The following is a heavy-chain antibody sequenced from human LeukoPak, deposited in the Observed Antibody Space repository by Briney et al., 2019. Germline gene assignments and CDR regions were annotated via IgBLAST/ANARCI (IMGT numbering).Heavy chain of an antibody. CDR1: GGSISSHY. Sequence: PSETLSLTCTVSGGSISSHYWSWIRQPPGKGLEWIGYLYYTGSTNYNPSLKSRVTLSVDTSKNNFSLKMSSVTAADTAVYYCARDLLGMGFDYWGQGTLVTVSS. CDR3: ARDLLGMGFDY. CDR2: LYYTGST. V-gene: IGHV4-59*11. D-gene: IGHD3-16*01. J-gene: IGHJ4*02.